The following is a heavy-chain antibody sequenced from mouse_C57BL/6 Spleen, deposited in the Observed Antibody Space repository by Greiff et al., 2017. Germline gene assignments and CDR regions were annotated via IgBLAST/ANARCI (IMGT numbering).Heavy chain of an antibody. CDR2: IWRGGST. CDR3: AKGGYDGYFWYFDV. V-gene: IGHV2-5*01. J-gene: IGHJ1*03. Sequence: VQLVESGPGLVQPSQSLSITCTVSGFSLTSYGVHWVRQSPGKGLEWLGVIWRGGSTDYNAAFMSRLSITKDNSKSQVFFKMNSLQADDTAIYYCAKGGYDGYFWYFDVWGTGTTVTVSS. CDR1: GFSLTSYG. D-gene: IGHD2-3*01.